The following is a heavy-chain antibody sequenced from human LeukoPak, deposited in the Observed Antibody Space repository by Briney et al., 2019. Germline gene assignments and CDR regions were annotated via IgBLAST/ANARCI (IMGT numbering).Heavy chain of an antibody. CDR3: ARAYDILTGYLSYFDY. D-gene: IGHD3-9*01. CDR2: INPNSGGT. Sequence: ASVKVSCKASGYTFTGCYMHWVRQAPGQGLEWMGWINPNSGGTNYAQKFQGRVTMTRDTSISTAHMELSRLRSDDTAVYYCARAYDILTGYLSYFDYWGQGTLVTVSS. V-gene: IGHV1-2*02. CDR1: GYTFTGCY. J-gene: IGHJ4*02.